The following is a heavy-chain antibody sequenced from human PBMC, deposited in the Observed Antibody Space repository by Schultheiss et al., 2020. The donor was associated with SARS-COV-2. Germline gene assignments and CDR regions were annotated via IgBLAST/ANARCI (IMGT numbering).Heavy chain of an antibody. J-gene: IGHJ5*02. CDR1: GFTFSSYA. CDR3: AREGGRENARAFDP. CDR2: ISYDGSNK. Sequence: GESLKISCAASGFTFSSYAMHWVRQAPGKGLEWVAVISYDGSNKYYADSVKGRFTISRDNSKNTLYLQMNSLRAEDTAVYYCAREGGRENARAFDPWGQGTLVTVSS. V-gene: IGHV3-30*01.